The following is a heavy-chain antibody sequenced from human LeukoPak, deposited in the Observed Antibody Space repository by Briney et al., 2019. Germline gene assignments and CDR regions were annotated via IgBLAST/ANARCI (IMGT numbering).Heavy chain of an antibody. CDR1: GGSISSGDFY. J-gene: IGHJ4*02. Sequence: SETLSLTCTVSGGSISSGDFYWSWIRQPPGKGLEWIGYIYYSGSTYHNPSLKSRVTISVDTSKNQFSLKLSSVTAADTAVYYCARNHHDSSGYSDSYFFDYWGQGTLVTVSS. V-gene: IGHV4-30-4*01. D-gene: IGHD3-22*01. CDR3: ARNHHDSSGYSDSYFFDY. CDR2: IYYSGST.